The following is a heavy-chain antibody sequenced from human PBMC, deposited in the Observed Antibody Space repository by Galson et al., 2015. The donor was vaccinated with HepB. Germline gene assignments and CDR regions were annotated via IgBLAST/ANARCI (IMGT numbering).Heavy chain of an antibody. V-gene: IGHV5-10-1*01. D-gene: IGHD5-18*01. CDR2: IDPSASYT. CDR1: GYSFTSYW. CDR3: ARSPKYNYGQTLGY. Sequence: QSGAEVKKPGESLRISCKGSGYSFTSYWINWVCNMPGKGLELMGRIDPSASYTKYSPSFQGHVTISADKSINTAYLQWSSLKASDTAMYYCARSPKYNYGQTLGYWGQGTLVTVSS. J-gene: IGHJ4*02.